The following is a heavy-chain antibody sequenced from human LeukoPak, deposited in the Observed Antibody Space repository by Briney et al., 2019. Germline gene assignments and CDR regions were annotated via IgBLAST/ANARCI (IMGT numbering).Heavy chain of an antibody. J-gene: IGHJ4*02. Sequence: GGSLRLSCVGSGFSFSSYGMTWVRQAPGKGLEWVAFISTTTSDIYYADSVRGRFAISMDSTGDSVFLQMNSLRVEDTAVYFCPRVVLAYDWGHHDDPSNCWGQGNLVTVSS. D-gene: IGHD3-16*01. V-gene: IGHV3-21*01. CDR1: GFSFSSYG. CDR2: ISTTTSDI. CDR3: PRVVLAYDWGHHDDPSNC.